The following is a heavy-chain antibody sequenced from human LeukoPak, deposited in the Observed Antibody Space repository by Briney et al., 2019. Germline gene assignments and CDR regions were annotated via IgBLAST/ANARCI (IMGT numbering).Heavy chain of an antibody. V-gene: IGHV4-4*07. D-gene: IGHD2-15*01. Sequence: ASETLSLTCTVSGGSISSYYWSWIRQPAGKGLESIGHISTSGSTNYNPSLKSRVTISVDTSKNQFSLKLSSVTAADTAVYYCARGGSGVVAATYYYYYMDVWGKGTTVTVSS. CDR1: GGSISSYY. CDR3: ARGGSGVVAATYYYYYMDV. CDR2: ISTSGST. J-gene: IGHJ6*03.